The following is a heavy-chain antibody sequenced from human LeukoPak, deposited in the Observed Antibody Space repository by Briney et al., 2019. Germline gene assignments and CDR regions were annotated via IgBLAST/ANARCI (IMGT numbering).Heavy chain of an antibody. V-gene: IGHV3-21*04. CDR3: ARDRHTAMVYYYYYMDV. D-gene: IGHD5-18*01. Sequence: GGSLRLSCAGSGFTFSNYSINWVRQAPGKGLEWVSSISPSSHYIYYADSVRGRFNISRDNARNSLYLQMNSLRDEDTAVYYCARDRHTAMVYYYYYMDVWGTGTTVTVSS. CDR2: ISPSSHYI. CDR1: GFTFSNYS. J-gene: IGHJ6*03.